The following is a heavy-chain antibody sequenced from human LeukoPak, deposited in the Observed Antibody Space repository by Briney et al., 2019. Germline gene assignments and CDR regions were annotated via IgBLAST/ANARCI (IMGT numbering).Heavy chain of an antibody. CDR2: IKDDGSEK. V-gene: IGHV3-7*01. CDR1: GFTFSNYW. CDR3: ARTIRGY. Sequence: GGSLRLSCAASGFTFSNYWMSWDRQAPGKGLEWVANIKDDGSEKYYVDSVKGRFTISRDNAENSLYLQMNSLRAEDTAMYYCARTIRGYWGQGTLVTVSS. J-gene: IGHJ4*02. D-gene: IGHD6-13*01.